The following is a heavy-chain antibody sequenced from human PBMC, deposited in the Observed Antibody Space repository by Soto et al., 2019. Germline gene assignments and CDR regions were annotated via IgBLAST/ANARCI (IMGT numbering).Heavy chain of an antibody. V-gene: IGHV4-59*01. CDR1: DGSINNNY. Sequence: QVQLQESGPGLVKPSETLSLTCTVSDGSINNNYWTWIRQPPGKGLEWMGYIYYRSNTNINPSLRSRLTISVDTSKNQFSLKLTSVTAADTAVYYCARMNSGWNYFDSWGQGTLVTVSS. CDR3: ARMNSGWNYFDS. J-gene: IGHJ4*02. D-gene: IGHD6-25*01. CDR2: IYYRSNT.